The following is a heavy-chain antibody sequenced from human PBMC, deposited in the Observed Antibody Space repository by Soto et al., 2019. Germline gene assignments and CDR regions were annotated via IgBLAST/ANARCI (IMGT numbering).Heavy chain of an antibody. CDR1: GFSLSTSGVG. CDR2: IYWDDDK. CDR3: AYRQYYRGSWDSGWFDP. D-gene: IGHD6-13*01. V-gene: IGHV2-5*02. Sequence: QITLKESGPTLVEPTQTLTLTCAFSGFSLSTSGVGVGWIRQLPGKALEWLAFIYWDDDKRYSPSLRNRLTIIKXXSXNXXVLIMTNMDPVDTGSYYCAYRQYYRGSWDSGWFDPWGQGTLVTVSS. J-gene: IGHJ5*02.